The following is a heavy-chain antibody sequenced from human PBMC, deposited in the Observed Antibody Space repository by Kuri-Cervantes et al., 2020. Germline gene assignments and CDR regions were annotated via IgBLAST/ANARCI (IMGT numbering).Heavy chain of an antibody. D-gene: IGHD2-15*01. V-gene: IGHV5-51*01. CDR3: ARRGGYCSGGSCYPDAFDI. J-gene: IGHJ3*02. CDR2: IYPGDSDT. Sequence: KVSCKGSGYSFTSYWIGWVRQMPGKGLEWMGIIYPGDSDTRYSPSFQGQVTISADKSISTAYLQWSSLKASDTAMYYCARRGGYCSGGSCYPDAFDIWGQGTMVTVSS. CDR1: GYSFTSYW.